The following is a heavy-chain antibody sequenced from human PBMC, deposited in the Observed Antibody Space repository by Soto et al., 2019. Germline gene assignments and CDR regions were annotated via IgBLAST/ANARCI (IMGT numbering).Heavy chain of an antibody. CDR1: GFTFSSYA. J-gene: IGHJ4*02. V-gene: IGHV3-23*01. D-gene: IGHD3-10*01. CDR2: ISGSGGST. Sequence: EVQLLESGGGLVQPGGSLRLSCAASGFTFSSYAMSWVRQAPGKGLEWVSAISGSGGSTYYADSVKGRFTLSRDNSKNTLYLQMNGLRAEDTAVYYCAKLSVRGVIRPLIDYWGQGTLVTVSS. CDR3: AKLSVRGVIRPLIDY.